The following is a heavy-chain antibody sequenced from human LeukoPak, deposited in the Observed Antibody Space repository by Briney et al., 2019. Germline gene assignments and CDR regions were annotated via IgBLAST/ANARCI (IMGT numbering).Heavy chain of an antibody. CDR2: ISGSSSYI. D-gene: IGHD3-22*01. Sequence: GGSLRLSCAASGFTFSSYSMNWVRQAPGKGLEWVSSISGSSSYIYYADSVKGRFTISRDNAKNSLYLQMNSLRAEGTAVYYCARGVYYYDSSGYFGIYYWGQGTLVTVSS. CDR3: ARGVYYYDSSGYFGIYY. J-gene: IGHJ4*02. V-gene: IGHV3-21*01. CDR1: GFTFSSYS.